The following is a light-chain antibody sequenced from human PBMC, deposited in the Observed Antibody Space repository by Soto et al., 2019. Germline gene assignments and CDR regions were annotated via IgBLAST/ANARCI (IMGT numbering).Light chain of an antibody. Sequence: DIVMTQSPDSLAVSLGERATINCKSSQSDLYRSHNKNYLAWYQQKPGQPPKLLIYWASTRASGVPDRFSGSGSRTEFTLTIRSLQAEAVGVYYCQQYDSAPHTFGPWTTLELK. CDR1: QSDLYRSHNKNY. CDR3: QQYDSAPHT. V-gene: IGKV4-1*01. J-gene: IGKJ2*01. CDR2: WAS.